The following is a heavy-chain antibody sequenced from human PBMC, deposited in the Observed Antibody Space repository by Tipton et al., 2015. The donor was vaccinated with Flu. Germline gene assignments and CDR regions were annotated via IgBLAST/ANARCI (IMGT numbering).Heavy chain of an antibody. Sequence: SLRLSCAASGFTFSDYYMSWIRQAPGKGLEWVSYISSSGSTIYYADSVKGRFTISRDNAKNSLYLQMNSLRAEDTAVYYCARVHSSSWYPEANYYFDYWGQGTLVTVSS. J-gene: IGHJ4*02. V-gene: IGHV3-11*01. D-gene: IGHD6-13*01. CDR3: ARVHSSSWYPEANYYFDY. CDR2: ISSSGSTI. CDR1: GFTFSDYY.